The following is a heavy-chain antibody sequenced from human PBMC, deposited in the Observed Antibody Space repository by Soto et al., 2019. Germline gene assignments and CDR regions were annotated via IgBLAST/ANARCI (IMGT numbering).Heavy chain of an antibody. CDR3: ARAPTRKYFDFLSGFLEYGMDF. J-gene: IGHJ6*01. CDR2: ISAYNGNT. Sequence: ASVKVSCKASGYTFTSYGIRWVRQAAGQGLEWMGWISAYNGNTNYAQKLQGRVTMTTDTSTSTAYMELRSLRSDDTAAYYCARAPTRKYFDFLSGFLEYGMDFWGQGTTVIVSS. V-gene: IGHV1-18*01. CDR1: GYTFTSYG. D-gene: IGHD3-3*01.